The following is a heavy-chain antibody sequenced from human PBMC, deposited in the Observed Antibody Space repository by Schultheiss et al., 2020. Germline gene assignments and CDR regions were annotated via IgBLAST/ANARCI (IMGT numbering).Heavy chain of an antibody. J-gene: IGHJ4*02. V-gene: IGHV5-51*01. Sequence: GESLKISCKGSGYSFTSYWISWVRQMPGKGLEWMGIIYPGDSRATYSPSFQGQVTISVDRSITTASLQWSSLKASDTAIYYCARQDGDGLYYFDFWGQGTLVTVSS. CDR3: ARQDGDGLYYFDF. CDR2: IYPGDSRA. CDR1: GYSFTSYW.